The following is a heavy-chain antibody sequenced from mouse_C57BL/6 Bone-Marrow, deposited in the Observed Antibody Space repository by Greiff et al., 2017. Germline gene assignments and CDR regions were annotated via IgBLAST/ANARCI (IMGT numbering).Heavy chain of an antibody. V-gene: IGHV14-2*01. CDR2: IDPEDGET. CDR1: GFNIKDYY. D-gene: IGHD3-2*02. Sequence: VQLKQSGAELVKPGASVKLSCTASGFNIKDYYMHWVKQRTEQGLEWIGRIDPEDGETKYAPKFPGKATITADTSSNTAYLQLSSLTSEDTAVYCCARQLRLRGLDYWGQGTTLTVSS. J-gene: IGHJ2*01. CDR3: ARQLRLRGLDY.